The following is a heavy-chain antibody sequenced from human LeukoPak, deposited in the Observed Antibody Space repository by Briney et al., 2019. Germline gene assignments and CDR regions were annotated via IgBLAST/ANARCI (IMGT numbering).Heavy chain of an antibody. CDR3: ERDLPQGQPTRWFAP. Sequence: ASVKVSCKASGGTFITYVISWVGQAPGQGREWMGRIIPIFGTVHYAQKFQGRVTIPTHESTSTAYMDLSSLISEDTAVYYCERDLPQGQPTRWFAPWGQGTLVTISS. J-gene: IGHJ5*02. CDR2: IIPIFGTV. V-gene: IGHV1-69*05. CDR1: GGTFITYV. D-gene: IGHD1-1*01.